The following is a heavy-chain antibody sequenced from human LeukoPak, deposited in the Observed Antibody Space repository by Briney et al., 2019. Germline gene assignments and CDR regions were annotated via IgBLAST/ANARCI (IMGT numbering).Heavy chain of an antibody. J-gene: IGHJ4*02. CDR3: ARFGRVQLWFLVPSYFDY. Sequence: EPGGSLRLSCAASGFMFSNFAMSWARQAPGKGLEWIGEINHSGSTNYNPSLKSRVTISVDTSKNQFSLKLSSVTAADTAVYYCARFGRVQLWFLVPSYFDYWGQGTLVTVSS. V-gene: IGHV4-34*01. CDR1: GFMFSNFA. CDR2: INHSGST. D-gene: IGHD5-18*01.